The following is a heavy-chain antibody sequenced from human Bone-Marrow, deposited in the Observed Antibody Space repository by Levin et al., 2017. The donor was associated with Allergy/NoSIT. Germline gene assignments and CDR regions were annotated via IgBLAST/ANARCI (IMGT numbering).Heavy chain of an antibody. V-gene: IGHV3-49*03. D-gene: IGHD3-22*01. CDR3: SRSGYIYDSSGYFDY. CDR2: IRGKAYGGTP. Sequence: PGGSLRLSCTVSGFNFDIYGLSWFRQAPGKGLEWVGFIRGKAYGGTPEYAASVEGRFTISRDDSKSIAYLQMNSLKTEDTAVYYCSRSGYIYDSSGYFDYWGQGTLVTVSS. CDR1: GFNFDIYG. J-gene: IGHJ4*02.